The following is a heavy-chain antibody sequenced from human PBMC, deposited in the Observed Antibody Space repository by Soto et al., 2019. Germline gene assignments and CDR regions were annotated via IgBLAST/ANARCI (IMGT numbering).Heavy chain of an antibody. V-gene: IGHV6-1*01. Sequence: QVQLQQSGPGLVKPSQTLSLTCAISGDSVSSISASWNWIRQSPSRGLEWLGRTYYRSKWTNDYAGSVKSRISITPDTSKDQFALQLTSVTPEDSAMYYCVRGYSSSFDYWGQGTLVTVSS. CDR1: GDSVSSISAS. D-gene: IGHD2-15*01. CDR3: VRGYSSSFDY. J-gene: IGHJ4*02. CDR2: TYYRSKWTN.